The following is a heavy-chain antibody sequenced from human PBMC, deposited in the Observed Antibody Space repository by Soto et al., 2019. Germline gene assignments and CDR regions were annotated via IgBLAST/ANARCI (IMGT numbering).Heavy chain of an antibody. J-gene: IGHJ4*02. Sequence: GGSLKLSCAASGFSFSDYYMSWIRRSPGKGLEWVSYISSSGDIIYYADSVKGRFTISRDNAKNSLYLQMNSLRAEDTAVYYCARDLGYYDSSGYFDYWGQGTLVTVSS. CDR2: ISSSGDII. V-gene: IGHV3-11*01. CDR1: GFSFSDYY. CDR3: ARDLGYYDSSGYFDY. D-gene: IGHD3-22*01.